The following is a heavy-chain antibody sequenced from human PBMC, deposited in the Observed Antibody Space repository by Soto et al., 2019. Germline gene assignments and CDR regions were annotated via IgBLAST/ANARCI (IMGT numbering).Heavy chain of an antibody. D-gene: IGHD4-4*01. V-gene: IGHV3-30-3*01. J-gene: IGHJ2*01. Sequence: QVQMVESGGGVVQPGRSLRLSCAASGFTFSSYAMHWVRQAPGKGLEWVAVISYDGSNKYYADSVKGRFTISRDNSKKTLYLHMNSLSAADTAVYYRARPLWRDDYNWGYFDLWGRGSLVTVSS. CDR1: GFTFSSYA. CDR3: ARPLWRDDYNWGYFDL. CDR2: ISYDGSNK.